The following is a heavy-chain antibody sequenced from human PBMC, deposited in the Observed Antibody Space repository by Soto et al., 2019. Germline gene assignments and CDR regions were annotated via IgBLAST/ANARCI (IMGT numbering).Heavy chain of an antibody. Sequence: PGGSLRLSCAASGFTFSSYWTSWVRQAPGKGLERVANIKQDGSEKYYVDSVKGRFTISRDNAKNSLYLQMNSLRAEDTAVYYCARDPNYYDSSGYIDYWGQGTLVTVSS. J-gene: IGHJ4*02. D-gene: IGHD3-22*01. CDR3: ARDPNYYDSSGYIDY. CDR1: GFTFSSYW. CDR2: IKQDGSEK. V-gene: IGHV3-7*01.